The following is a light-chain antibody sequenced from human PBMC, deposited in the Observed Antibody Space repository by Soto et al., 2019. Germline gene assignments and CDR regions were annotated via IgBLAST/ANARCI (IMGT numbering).Light chain of an antibody. J-gene: IGKJ4*01. CDR3: QQYNSYPLT. Sequence: PAPLCASLGARTTIPFRASQSISNWLAWYQQKPGKAPKLLIYDASSLESGVPSRFSGSGSGTEFTLPISSLQPDDFATYYCQQYNSYPLTFGGGTKVDIK. V-gene: IGKV1-5*01. CDR2: DAS. CDR1: QSISNW.